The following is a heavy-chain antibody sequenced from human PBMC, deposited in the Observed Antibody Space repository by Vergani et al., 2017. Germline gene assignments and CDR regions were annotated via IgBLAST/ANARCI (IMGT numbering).Heavy chain of an antibody. CDR3: SMVRGVIIGSFVWFDP. J-gene: IGHJ5*02. Sequence: QLQLQESGPGLVKPSETLSLTCTVSGGSISSSSYYWGWIRQPPGKGLEWIGSIYYSGSTYYNPSLKSRVTISVDTSKNQFSLKLSSVTAADTAVYYCSMVRGVIIGSFVWFDPWGQGTLVTVSS. D-gene: IGHD3-10*01. CDR2: IYYSGST. V-gene: IGHV4-39*07. CDR1: GGSISSSSYY.